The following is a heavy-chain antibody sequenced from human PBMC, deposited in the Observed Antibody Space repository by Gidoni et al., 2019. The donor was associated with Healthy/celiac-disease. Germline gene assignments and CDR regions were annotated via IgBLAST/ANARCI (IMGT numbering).Heavy chain of an antibody. V-gene: IGHV1-69*01. CDR3: ATGSTIHYYYYGMDV. Sequence: QVQLVQSGAEVKKPASSVNVPCKSSGGTFSSYAISWVRQAPGQGLEWMGGIIPIFGTANYAQKFQGRVTITADESTSTAYMELSSLRSEDTAVYYCATGSTIHYYYYGMDVWGQGTTVTVSS. D-gene: IGHD2-2*01. J-gene: IGHJ6*02. CDR1: GGTFSSYA. CDR2: IIPIFGTA.